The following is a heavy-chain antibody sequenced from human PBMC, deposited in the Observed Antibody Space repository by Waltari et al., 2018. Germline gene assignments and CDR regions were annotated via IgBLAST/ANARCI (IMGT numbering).Heavy chain of an antibody. J-gene: IGHJ4*02. V-gene: IGHV1-8*01. CDR3: ARGPPTAAAGCFDY. D-gene: IGHD6-13*01. Sequence: QVQLVQSGAEVKKPGASVKVSCKASGYTFTSYDINWVRQATGQGLEWMGWMNPNSGNTGYAQKFQGRVTITADESTSTAYMELSSLRSEDTAVYYCARGPPTAAAGCFDYWGQGTLVTVSS. CDR1: GYTFTSYD. CDR2: MNPNSGNT.